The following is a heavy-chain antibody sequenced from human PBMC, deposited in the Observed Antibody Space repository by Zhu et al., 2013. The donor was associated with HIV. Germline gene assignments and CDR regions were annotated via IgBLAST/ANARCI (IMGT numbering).Heavy chain of an antibody. Sequence: QVQLQESGPGLVKPSETLSLTCTVSGGSVFSDDYYWTWLRQPPGKGLEWIGYVYYSGSTNYNPSLKSRLTISIDTSKNQFSLRLSSVTAADTAVYHCARGVDYGAHFDYWGQGTLVTVSS. CDR1: GGSVFSDDYY. CDR3: ARGVDYGAHFDY. V-gene: IGHV4-61*08. CDR2: VYYSGST. D-gene: IGHD4-17*01. J-gene: IGHJ4*02.